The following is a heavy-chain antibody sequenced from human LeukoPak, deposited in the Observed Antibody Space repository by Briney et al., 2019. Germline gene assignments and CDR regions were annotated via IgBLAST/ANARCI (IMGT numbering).Heavy chain of an antibody. CDR3: ARDQPGIVGATPIDY. D-gene: IGHD1-26*01. Sequence: ASVKVSCKASGYTFTGYYVHWVRQAPGQGLEWMGWINPNSGGTNYAQKFQGRVTITRDTSISTAYMELSRLRSDDTAVYYCARDQPGIVGATPIDYWGQGTLVTVSS. J-gene: IGHJ4*02. V-gene: IGHV1-2*02. CDR2: INPNSGGT. CDR1: GYTFTGYY.